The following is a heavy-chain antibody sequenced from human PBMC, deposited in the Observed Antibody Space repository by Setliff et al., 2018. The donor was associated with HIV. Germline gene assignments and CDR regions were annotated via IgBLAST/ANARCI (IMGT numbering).Heavy chain of an antibody. V-gene: IGHV3-30*04. CDR2: ISYNGRAY. J-gene: IGHJ3*02. D-gene: IGHD2-8*01. CDR1: GFRFSDYA. Sequence: PGGSLRLSCVASGFRFSDYALHWVRQAPGKGLEWVAVISYNGRAYHYADAVKGRFTISRDNSKNMLALHMNSLRGEDTAVYYCAREKKNGDTSVGGFDMWGQGTMVTVS. CDR3: AREKKNGDTSVGGFDM.